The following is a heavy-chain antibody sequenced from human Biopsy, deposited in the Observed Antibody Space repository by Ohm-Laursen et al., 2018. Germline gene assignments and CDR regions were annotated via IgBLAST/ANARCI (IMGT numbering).Heavy chain of an antibody. CDR1: GASMTGYF. Sequence: GTLSLTCTVSGASMTGYFWTWARQPAGKGLEWIGHIYTIGDTTYNPSLESRVTMPLDTSKNQFSLKMTSLTAADTAVYFCAREDEGLLRALDLWGQGTMVTVSS. CDR2: IYTIGDT. V-gene: IGHV4-4*07. J-gene: IGHJ3*01. CDR3: AREDEGLLRALDL. D-gene: IGHD3-3*01.